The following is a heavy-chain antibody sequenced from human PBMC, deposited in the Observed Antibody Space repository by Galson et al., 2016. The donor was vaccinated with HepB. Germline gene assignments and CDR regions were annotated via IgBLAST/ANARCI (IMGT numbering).Heavy chain of an antibody. CDR1: GFTFSDLW. D-gene: IGHD2-15*01. CDR3: GTDVPYTGGGGLYM. CDR2: IKSKFYGATA. V-gene: IGHV3-15*01. J-gene: IGHJ3*02. Sequence: SLRLSCAASGFTFSDLWMTWVRQAPGKGLEWVGHIKSKFYGATADYAAPVKGRFTISRDDSKKTLYLQMNSLNTEDTALYYCGTDVPYTGGGGLYMWGQGTMVTVSS.